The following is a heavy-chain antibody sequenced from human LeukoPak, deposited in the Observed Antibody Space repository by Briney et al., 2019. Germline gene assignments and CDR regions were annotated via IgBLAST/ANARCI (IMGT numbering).Heavy chain of an antibody. CDR1: GGSFSCYY. V-gene: IGHV4-34*01. J-gene: IGHJ5*02. D-gene: IGHD3-3*01. CDR2: INHSGST. Sequence: SETLSLTCAVYGGSFSCYYWSWIRQPPGKGLEWIGEINHSGSTNYNPSLKSRVAISVDTSKNQFSLKLSSVTAADTAVYYCARGAYYDFWSGYYTHWFDPWGQGTLVTVSS. CDR3: ARGAYYDFWSGYYTHWFDP.